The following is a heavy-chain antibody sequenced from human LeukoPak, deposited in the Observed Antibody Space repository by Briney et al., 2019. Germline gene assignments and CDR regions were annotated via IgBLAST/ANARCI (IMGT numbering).Heavy chain of an antibody. Sequence: GGSLRLSCAASRFTFSLYAMSWVRQAPGKGLQWVSAISANGDVTYLADSVKGRFTISRDNAKNTVYLQMNSLRAEDTAVYSCARGNKHAFDIWGQGTMVTVSS. V-gene: IGHV3-23*01. D-gene: IGHD1/OR15-1a*01. J-gene: IGHJ3*02. CDR1: RFTFSLYA. CDR2: ISANGDVT. CDR3: ARGNKHAFDI.